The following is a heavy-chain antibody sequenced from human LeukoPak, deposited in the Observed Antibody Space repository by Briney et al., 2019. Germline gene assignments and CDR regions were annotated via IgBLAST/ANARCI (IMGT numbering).Heavy chain of an antibody. J-gene: IGHJ3*01. CDR3: ARHKGSGILDAFDF. V-gene: IGHV4-59*08. CDR1: GGSISGYY. D-gene: IGHD3-10*01. CDR2: KYYSGST. Sequence: SETLSFTCSVSGGSISGYYWTWIRQPPGKELEWIGYKYYSGSTNYNPSLKSRLTISVDTSKNQISLKLTSVTAADTAIYYCARHKGSGILDAFDFWGQGTLVTVSS.